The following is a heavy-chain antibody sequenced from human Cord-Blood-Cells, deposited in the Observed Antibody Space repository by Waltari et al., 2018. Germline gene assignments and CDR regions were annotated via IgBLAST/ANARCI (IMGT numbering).Heavy chain of an antibody. CDR2: IYYRGIT. D-gene: IGHD7-27*01. V-gene: IGHV4-39*01. Sequence: QLQLQESGPGLVKPSETLSLTCTVSGGSISSSSYYWGWIRPPPWKGLEWIGGIYYRGITYDNPSLKIGVTRSVDTSKNQFALKLGSVTAADTAVYYCARKATGVRFDYWGQGTLVTVSS. CDR1: GGSISSSSYY. CDR3: ARKATGVRFDY. J-gene: IGHJ4*02.